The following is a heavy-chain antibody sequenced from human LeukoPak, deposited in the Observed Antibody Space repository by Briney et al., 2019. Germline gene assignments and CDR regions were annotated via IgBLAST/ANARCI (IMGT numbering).Heavy chain of an antibody. CDR3: AKGAGYYDYVWGSYRYDRYFDY. D-gene: IGHD3-16*02. V-gene: IGHV3-23*01. Sequence: GGSLRLSCAASVFTFSSYAMSLVRQAPGKGLEWVSAISGSGGSTYYADSVKGRFTISRDNSKNTLYLQMNSLRAEDTAVYYCAKGAGYYDYVWGSYRYDRYFDYWGQGTLVTVSS. CDR1: VFTFSSYA. CDR2: ISGSGGST. J-gene: IGHJ4*02.